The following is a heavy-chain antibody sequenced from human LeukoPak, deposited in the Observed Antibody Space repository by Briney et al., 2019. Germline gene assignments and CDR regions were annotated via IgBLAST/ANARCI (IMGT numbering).Heavy chain of an antibody. Sequence: SETCPSPALSMVGPSVVTTGAGSASPQEGAGVDWEINHSGSTNYNPSLKSRVTISVDTSKNQFSLKLSSVTAADTAVYYCARHKYYYGSRTLFNREKRPKYYFDDWGQGTPVTVSS. CDR3: ARHKYYYGSRTLFNREKRPKYYFDD. J-gene: IGHJ4*02. D-gene: IGHD3-10*01. CDR2: INHSGST. V-gene: IGHV4-34*01. CDR1: VGPSVVTT.